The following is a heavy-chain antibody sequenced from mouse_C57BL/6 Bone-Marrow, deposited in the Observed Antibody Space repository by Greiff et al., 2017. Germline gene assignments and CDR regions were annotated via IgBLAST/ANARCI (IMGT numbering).Heavy chain of an antibody. V-gene: IGHV1-85*01. CDR2: IYPRDGST. Sequence: QVHVKQSGPELVKPGASVKLSCKASGYTFTSYDINWVKQRPGQGLEWIGWIYPRDGSTKYNEKFKGKATLTVDTSASTAYMELHSLTSEDSAVYFCSRLEFYGSSGDWYFEVWGTGTTVTVSS. CDR3: SRLEFYGSSGDWYFEV. CDR1: GYTFTSYD. J-gene: IGHJ1*03. D-gene: IGHD1-1*01.